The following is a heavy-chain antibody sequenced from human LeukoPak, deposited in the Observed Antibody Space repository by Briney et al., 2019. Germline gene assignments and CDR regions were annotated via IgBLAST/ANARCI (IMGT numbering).Heavy chain of an antibody. CDR3: VIVSGEYYDTLGAFDY. CDR1: GFIFSSYG. J-gene: IGHJ4*02. D-gene: IGHD3-22*01. Sequence: GGSLRLSCAASGFIFSSYGMHWVRQAPGKGLEWVARIWHDGSNDDYADSVKGRFTISRDNSKNTLYLQMNILRAEDKTIYYCVIVSGEYYDTLGAFDYGDQGTLVTVSS. CDR2: IWHDGSND. V-gene: IGHV3-33*01.